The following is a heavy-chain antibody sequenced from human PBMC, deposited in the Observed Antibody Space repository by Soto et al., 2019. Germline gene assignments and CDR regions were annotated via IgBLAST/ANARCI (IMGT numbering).Heavy chain of an antibody. J-gene: IGHJ4*02. V-gene: IGHV3-23*01. Sequence: EVQLLESGGGLVQPGGSLTLSCAASGFTFNTYGMTWVRQAPGKGLEWVSTVSGSGGGTYYADSVKGRFTISRVNSKNTMYLQMSNRRAEDTAVYFCARIGPYCGGDCYPDFDFWGLGTPVTVSS. D-gene: IGHD2-21*02. CDR2: VSGSGGGT. CDR1: GFTFNTYG. CDR3: ARIGPYCGGDCYPDFDF.